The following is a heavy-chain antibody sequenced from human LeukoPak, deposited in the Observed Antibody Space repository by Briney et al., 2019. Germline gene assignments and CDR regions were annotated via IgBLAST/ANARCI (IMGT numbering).Heavy chain of an antibody. CDR1: GYIFTSYF. D-gene: IGHD5-18*01. Sequence: GASVKVSCKASGYIFTSYFMHWGRQAPGQGLEWMGLINPSGGSTRYAQKYQGRVTMTRDMSTSTVYMELSSLRSEDTAVYYCARALPHRRLMDTTMEQYWFDPWGQGTLVTVSS. V-gene: IGHV1-46*01. CDR3: ARALPHRRLMDTTMEQYWFDP. J-gene: IGHJ5*02. CDR2: INPSGGST.